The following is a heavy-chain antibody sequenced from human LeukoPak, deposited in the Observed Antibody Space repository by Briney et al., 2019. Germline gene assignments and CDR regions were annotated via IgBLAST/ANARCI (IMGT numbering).Heavy chain of an antibody. Sequence: PASMIRPCTDCGGSISSYDLSWLRQPPGKGLEWIRYIYTSGSTKYNPSLKSRVTISVDTSKNQFSLKLSSVTAADTAVYYCARRSGTGYCTNGVCYTGNWFDPWGQGTLVTVSS. CDR3: ARRSGTGYCTNGVCYTGNWFDP. D-gene: IGHD2-8*01. J-gene: IGHJ5*02. CDR2: IYTSGST. V-gene: IGHV4-4*09. CDR1: GGSISSYD.